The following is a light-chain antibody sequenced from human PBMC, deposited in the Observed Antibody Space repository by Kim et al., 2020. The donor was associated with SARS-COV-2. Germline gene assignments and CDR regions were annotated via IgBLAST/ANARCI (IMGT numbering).Light chain of an antibody. J-gene: IGKJ4*01. V-gene: IGKV3-20*01. CDR3: QQYGTSPLT. Sequence: EIVLTQSPGTLSLSPGERATLSCRAGQSVSTSYLAWYQQKPGQAPRLLIYATSSRATGIPDRFSGSGSGTGFTLTISRLEPEDFAVYYCQQYGTSPLTFGGGTKVEIK. CDR1: QSVSTSY. CDR2: ATS.